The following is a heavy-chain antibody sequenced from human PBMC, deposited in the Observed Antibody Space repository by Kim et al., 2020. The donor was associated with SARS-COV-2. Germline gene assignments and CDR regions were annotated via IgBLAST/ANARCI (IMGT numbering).Heavy chain of an antibody. CDR1: GGSISSGGYY. D-gene: IGHD3-10*01. CDR2: IYYSGST. Sequence: SETLSLTCTVSGGSISSGGYYWSRIRQHPGKGLEWIGYIYYSGSTYYNPSLKSRVTISVDTSKNQFSLKLSSVTAADTAVYYCARVTITMVRGVISESYYYYGMDVWGQGTTVTVSS. CDR3: ARVTITMVRGVISESYYYYGMDV. J-gene: IGHJ6*02. V-gene: IGHV4-31*03.